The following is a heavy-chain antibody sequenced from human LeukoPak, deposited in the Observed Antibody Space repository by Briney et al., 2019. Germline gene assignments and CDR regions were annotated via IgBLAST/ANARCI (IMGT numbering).Heavy chain of an antibody. CDR3: ARVNINNWHSCNY. J-gene: IGHJ4*02. D-gene: IGHD1-1*01. V-gene: IGHV4-4*02. CDR2: IYHSGSP. Sequence: SETLSLTCAVSGGSISSNNWWGWVRQPPGKGLEWIGEIYHSGSPNYNPSLKSRVTISVDKSRNHFSLNLSSVTAADTAVYYCARVNINNWHSCNYWGQGTLVTVSS. CDR1: GGSISSNNW.